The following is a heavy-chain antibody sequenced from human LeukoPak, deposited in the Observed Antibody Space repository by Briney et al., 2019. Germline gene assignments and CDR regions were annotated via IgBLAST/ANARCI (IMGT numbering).Heavy chain of an antibody. D-gene: IGHD3-10*01. CDR2: ISGRGDST. V-gene: IGHV3-23*01. J-gene: IGHJ4*02. Sequence: GGSLRLSCAASGFSFSSYAMSWVRQAPGKGLEWVSGISGRGDSTYYADSVKGRFTISRDNSKNTLYLQMNSLRAEDTAVYYCARMYYYSSGRFDYWGQGTLVTVSS. CDR1: GFSFSSYA. CDR3: ARMYYYSSGRFDY.